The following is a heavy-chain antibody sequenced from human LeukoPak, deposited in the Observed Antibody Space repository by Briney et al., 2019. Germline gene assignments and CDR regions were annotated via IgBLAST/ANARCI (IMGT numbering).Heavy chain of an antibody. J-gene: IGHJ4*02. D-gene: IGHD2-21*01. CDR3: AKDFRIGYSAHFDY. V-gene: IGHV3-23*01. Sequence: GGSLRLSCVGSGFTFRSHAMSWVRQAPEKGLEFVSGIYENGGTTYYADSVKGRFSTSRDNSKNTLYLQMDSLRGEDTAVYYCAKDFRIGYSAHFDYWGQGALVTVSS. CDR2: IYENGGTT. CDR1: GFTFRSHA.